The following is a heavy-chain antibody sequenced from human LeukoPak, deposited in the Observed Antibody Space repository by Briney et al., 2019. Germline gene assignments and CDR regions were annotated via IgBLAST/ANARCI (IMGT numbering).Heavy chain of an antibody. CDR1: GATFSSYA. CDR3: ARDGREIDYSSLDAFDI. V-gene: IGHV1-69*13. CDR2: IIPIFGTA. Sequence: SVKVSCKASGATFSSYAISWVRHAPGQGLEWMGGIIPIFGTANYAQKFQGRVTITADESTSTAYMELSSLRSEDTAVYYCARDGREIDYSSLDAFDIWGQGAMVTVSS. J-gene: IGHJ3*02. D-gene: IGHD6-6*01.